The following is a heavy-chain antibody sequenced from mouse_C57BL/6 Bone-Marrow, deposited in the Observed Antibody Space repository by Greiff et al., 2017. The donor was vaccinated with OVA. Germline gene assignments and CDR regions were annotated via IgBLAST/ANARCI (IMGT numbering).Heavy chain of an antibody. CDR2: IYPRSGNT. J-gene: IGHJ1*03. D-gene: IGHD4-1*01. CDR1: GYTFTSYG. Sequence: QVQLQQSGAELARPGASVKLSCKASGYTFTSYGISWVKQRTGQGLEWIGEIYPRSGNTYYNEKFKGKATLTADKSSSTAYMELRSLTSEDSAVYFCARDNWDRGYFDVWGTGTTVTVSS. V-gene: IGHV1-81*01. CDR3: ARDNWDRGYFDV.